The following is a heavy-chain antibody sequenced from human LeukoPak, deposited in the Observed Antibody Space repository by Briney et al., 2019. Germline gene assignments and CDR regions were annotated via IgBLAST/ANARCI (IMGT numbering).Heavy chain of an antibody. CDR1: GGSISSGSYY. V-gene: IGHV4-61*02. J-gene: IGHJ5*02. CDR2: IYTSGST. CDR3: ARAPWYYGSGVEA. Sequence: SQTLSPTCTVSGGSISSGSYYWSWIRQPAGKGLEWIGRIYTSGSTNYNPSLKSRVTISVDTSKNQFSLKLGSVTAADTAVYYCARAPWYYGSGVEAWGQGTLVTVSS. D-gene: IGHD3-10*01.